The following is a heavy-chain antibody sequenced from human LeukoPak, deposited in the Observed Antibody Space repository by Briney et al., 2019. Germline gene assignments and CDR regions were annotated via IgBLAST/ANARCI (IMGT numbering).Heavy chain of an antibody. V-gene: IGHV4-59*10. CDR1: GGSFSGYY. J-gene: IGHJ4*02. D-gene: IGHD6-19*01. CDR2: IYTSGST. Sequence: SETLSLTCAVYGGSFSGYYWSWIRQPAGKGLEWIGRIYTSGSTNYNPSLKSRVTMSVDTSKNQFSLKLSSVTAADTAVYYCARGRKQWLALFDYWGQGTLVTVSS. CDR3: ARGRKQWLALFDY.